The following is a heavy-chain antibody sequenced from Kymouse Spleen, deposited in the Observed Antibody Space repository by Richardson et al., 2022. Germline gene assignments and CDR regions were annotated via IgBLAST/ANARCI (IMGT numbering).Heavy chain of an antibody. Sequence: EVQLVESGGGLVKPGGSLRLSCAASGFTFSNAWMSWVRQAPGKGLEWVGRIKSKTDGGTTDYAAPVKGRFTISRDDSKNTLYLQMNSLKTEDTAVYYCTTED*SLYYYYGMDVWGQGTTVTVSS. D-gene: IGHD4-11,IGHD4-11*01,IGHD4-17*01. V-gene: IGHV3-15*01. CDR3: TTED*SLYYYYGMDV. CDR1: GFTFSNAW. J-gene: IGHJ6*02. CDR2: IKSKTDGGTT.